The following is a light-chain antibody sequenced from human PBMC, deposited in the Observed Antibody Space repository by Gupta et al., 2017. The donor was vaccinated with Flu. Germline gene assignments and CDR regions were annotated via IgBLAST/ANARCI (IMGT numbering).Light chain of an antibody. CDR1: QGVGTY. J-gene: IGKJ2*02. CDR3: QQRHTWSN. Sequence: VLTQSPATLSLSPGDRATLSCRASQGVGTYLGWFQHKPGQAPRLLIFDASKRATGVPARFSGNGSGTDFTLTISSLEPEDSAVYYCQQRHTWSNFGQGTKMEIK. CDR2: DAS. V-gene: IGKV3-11*01.